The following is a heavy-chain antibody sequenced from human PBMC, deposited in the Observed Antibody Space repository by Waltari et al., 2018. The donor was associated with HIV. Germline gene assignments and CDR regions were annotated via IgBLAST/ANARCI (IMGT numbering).Heavy chain of an antibody. CDR3: ATVLVRTSWVITTAPFDY. J-gene: IGHJ4*02. CDR1: GFAAINNS. D-gene: IGHD3-22*01. Sequence: EVQLVESGGGLIQPGGSLRLACAASGFAAINNSISWVRQAPGMGLEWVSLIYSNATTYYADSVKGRFTISRDNSKNTLYLQMNSLRADDTAVYFCATVLVRTSWVITTAPFDYWGQGTLVTVSS. V-gene: IGHV3-53*01. CDR2: IYSNATT.